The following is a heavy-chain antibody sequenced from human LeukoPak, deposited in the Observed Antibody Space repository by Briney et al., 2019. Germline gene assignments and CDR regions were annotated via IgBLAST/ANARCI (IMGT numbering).Heavy chain of an antibody. CDR1: GDSISSYY. J-gene: IGHJ5*02. CDR3: VRVAGYYGNTSCLGRFDP. CDR2: VYYTGST. V-gene: IGHV4-59*01. Sequence: PSETLSLTCTVSGDSISSYYWGWIRQPPGKGLEWIGYVYYTGSTNYNPSLKGRVTLSVDRSKNQFSLKLSSVTAADTAVYFCVRVAGYYGNTSCLGRFDPWGQGTLVTVSS. D-gene: IGHD2-2*01.